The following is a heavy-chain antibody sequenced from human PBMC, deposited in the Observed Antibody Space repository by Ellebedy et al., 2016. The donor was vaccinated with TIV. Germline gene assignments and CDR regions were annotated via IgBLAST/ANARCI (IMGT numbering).Heavy chain of an antibody. V-gene: IGHV3-48*03. CDR2: ISSSGTTK. CDR3: AAAHDYFYGKDV. J-gene: IGHJ6*02. CDR1: GFPFSSFE. D-gene: IGHD2-15*01. Sequence: GESLKISCAASGFPFSSFEFNWVRQSPGKGLEWVSYISSSGTTKYYADSVKGRFTISRANAKNSLYLQMNSLRADDTAVYYWAAAHDYFYGKDVWGQGTRVTVSS.